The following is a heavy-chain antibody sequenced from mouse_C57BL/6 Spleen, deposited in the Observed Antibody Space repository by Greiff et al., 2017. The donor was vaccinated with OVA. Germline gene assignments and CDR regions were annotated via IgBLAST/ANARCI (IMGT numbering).Heavy chain of an antibody. J-gene: IGHJ2*01. CDR3: ARKAPSTVVAPYYFDY. CDR2: ISSGSSTI. Sequence: EVQRVESGGGLVKPGGSLKLSCAASGFTFSDYGMHWVRQAPEKGLEWVAYISSGSSTIYYADTVKGRFTISRDNAKNTLFLQMTSLRSEDTAMYYCARKAPSTVVAPYYFDYWGQGTTLTVSS. D-gene: IGHD1-1*01. V-gene: IGHV5-17*01. CDR1: GFTFSDYG.